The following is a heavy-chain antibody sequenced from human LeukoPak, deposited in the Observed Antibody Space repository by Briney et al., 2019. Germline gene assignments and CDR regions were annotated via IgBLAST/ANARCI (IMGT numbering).Heavy chain of an antibody. CDR2: IYYSGST. D-gene: IGHD3-10*01. J-gene: IGHJ6*03. CDR1: GGSISSSSYY. V-gene: IGHV4-39*01. CDR3: AGPRAGYYGAYYMDV. Sequence: SETLSLTCTVSGGSISSSSYYWGWIRQPPGKGLEWIGSIYYSGSTYYNPSLKSRVNISVDTSKNRFSLKLSSVTAADTAVYYCAGPRAGYYGAYYMDVWGKGTMVTVSS.